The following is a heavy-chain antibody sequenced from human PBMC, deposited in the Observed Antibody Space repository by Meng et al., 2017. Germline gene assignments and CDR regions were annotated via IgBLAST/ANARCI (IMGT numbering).Heavy chain of an antibody. Sequence: GESLKISCTASGFTFGDYAMSWFRQAPGKGLEWVGFIRSKAYGGTTEYAAPVKGRFTISRDDSKNTLYLQMNSLKTEDTAVYYCTTEIIVVATIFPHTDYWGQGTLVTVSS. V-gene: IGHV3-49*03. CDR3: TTEIIVVATIFPHTDY. CDR2: IRSKAYGGTT. D-gene: IGHD5-12*01. CDR1: GFTFGDYA. J-gene: IGHJ4*02.